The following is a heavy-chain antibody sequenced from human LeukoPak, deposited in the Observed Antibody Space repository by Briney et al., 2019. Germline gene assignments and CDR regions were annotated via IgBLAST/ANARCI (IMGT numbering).Heavy chain of an antibody. CDR2: ILNDGGST. Sequence: GGSLRLSCAASGFTFNRYWMHWVRQAPGEGPVWVAHILNDGGSTSYADSVKGRFTISRDNAKNTLSLQMNSLRAEDTAVYYCAKRGSDIVVVPAALAFDYWGQGTLVTVPS. CDR1: GFTFNRYW. J-gene: IGHJ4*02. V-gene: IGHV3-74*01. CDR3: AKRGSDIVVVPAALAFDY. D-gene: IGHD2-2*01.